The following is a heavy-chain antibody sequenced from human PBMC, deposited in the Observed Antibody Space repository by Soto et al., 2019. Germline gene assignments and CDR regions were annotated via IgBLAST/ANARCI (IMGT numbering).Heavy chain of an antibody. CDR2: INAGNGNT. CDR3: ARDRWIVGYYGMDV. V-gene: IGHV1-3*01. Sequence: GASVKVSCKSSGDTFTSYAMHCVRQAPGQRLEWMGWINAGNGNTKYSQKFQGRVTITRDTSASTAYMELSSLRSEDTAVYYCARDRWIVGYYGMDVWGQGTTVTVSS. CDR1: GDTFTSYA. J-gene: IGHJ6*02. D-gene: IGHD5-12*01.